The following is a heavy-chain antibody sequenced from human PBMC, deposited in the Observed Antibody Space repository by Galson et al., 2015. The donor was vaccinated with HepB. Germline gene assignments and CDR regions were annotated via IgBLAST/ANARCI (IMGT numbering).Heavy chain of an antibody. CDR1: GFSFMSHS. CDR2: ISPGGKK. J-gene: IGHJ6*02. V-gene: IGHV3-48*01. D-gene: IGHD3-3*01. Sequence: SLRLSCAASGFSFMSHSMNWVRHSPGKGLEWLADISPGGKKYYADSARGRFTISRDNVKKSMYLHMSSLRVEDTAVFYCARNPASYDYYNMDVWGQGTTVTVS. CDR3: ARNPASYDYYNMDV.